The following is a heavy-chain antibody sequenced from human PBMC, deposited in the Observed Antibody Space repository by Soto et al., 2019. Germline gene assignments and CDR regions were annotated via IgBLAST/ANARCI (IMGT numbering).Heavy chain of an antibody. CDR1: GFTFSSYG. D-gene: IGHD6-19*01. V-gene: IGHV3-30*03. CDR3: ARVEQWLAYYGMDV. J-gene: IGHJ6*02. Sequence: GGSLRLSCAASGFTFSSYGMHWVRQAPGKGLEWVAVISYDGSNKYYADSVKGRFTISRDNSKNTLYLQMNSLRAEDTAVYYCARVEQWLAYYGMDVWGQGTTVTVSS. CDR2: ISYDGSNK.